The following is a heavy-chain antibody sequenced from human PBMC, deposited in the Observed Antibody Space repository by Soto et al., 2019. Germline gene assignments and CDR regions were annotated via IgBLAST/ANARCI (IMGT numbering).Heavy chain of an antibody. J-gene: IGHJ4*02. Sequence: QVQLQESGPGLVEPSQTLSLTCTVSGGSISSGCYYWSWIRQHPGKGLEWIGYIYYSGSTYYNPSLKSRVTISVYTSKNQFSLKLSSVTDADTAVYYCARGAPYYDSSGAVFDYWGQGTLVTVSS. CDR1: GGSISSGCYY. CDR3: ARGAPYYDSSGAVFDY. V-gene: IGHV4-31*03. CDR2: IYYSGST. D-gene: IGHD3-22*01.